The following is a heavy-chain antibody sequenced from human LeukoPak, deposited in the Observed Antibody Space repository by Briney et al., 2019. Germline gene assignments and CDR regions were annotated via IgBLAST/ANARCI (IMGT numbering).Heavy chain of an antibody. J-gene: IGHJ4*02. V-gene: IGHV3-30*18. CDR1: GFTFSSYG. CDR3: AKEFGAFGDY. CDR2: ISYDGSNK. Sequence: GGSLRLSCAASGFTFSSYGMHWVRQAPGKGLEWVAVISYDGSNKYYADSAKGRFTISRDNSKNTQYLQMNSLRAEDTAVYYCAKEFGAFGDYWGQGTLVTVSS. D-gene: IGHD3-10*01.